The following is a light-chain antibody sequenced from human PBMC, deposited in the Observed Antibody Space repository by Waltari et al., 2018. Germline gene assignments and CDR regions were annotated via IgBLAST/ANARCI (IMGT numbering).Light chain of an antibody. Sequence: SVLTQPPSASGTPGQRVTIFCSGSTSNIGSIYVYWYQHIPGTAPKVLIYSNNQRPSGVPDRFSGSKSDTSASLAISGLRSEDDAHYYCAVWDDSLSGWVFGGGTKVTVL. V-gene: IGLV1-47*02. CDR2: SNN. CDR1: TSNIGSIY. CDR3: AVWDDSLSGWV. J-gene: IGLJ3*02.